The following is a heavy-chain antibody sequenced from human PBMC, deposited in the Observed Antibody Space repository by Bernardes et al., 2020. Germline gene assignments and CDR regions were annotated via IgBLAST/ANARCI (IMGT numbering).Heavy chain of an antibody. J-gene: IGHJ4*02. CDR1: GGTFSSYA. CDR3: AREEMATMGFDY. Sequence: SVKVSCKASGGTFSSYAISWVRQDPGQGLEWMGGIIPIFGTANYAQKFQGRVTITADESTSTAYMELSSLRSEDTAVYYCAREEMATMGFDYWGQGTLVTVSS. CDR2: IIPIFGTA. D-gene: IGHD5-12*01. V-gene: IGHV1-69*13.